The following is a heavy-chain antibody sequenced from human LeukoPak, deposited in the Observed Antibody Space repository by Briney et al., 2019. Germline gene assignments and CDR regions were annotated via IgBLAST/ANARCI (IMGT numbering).Heavy chain of an antibody. CDR2: ISDSGST. Sequence: SETLSLTCTVSGGSLSTHHWSWIRQSPGRGLEWIGYISDSGSTNYNPSLKSRVTISVDTSKNQFSLMLSSVTAADTAVYYCARLSVGAVVTLFDYWGQGTLVTVSS. V-gene: IGHV4-59*11. CDR3: ARLSVGAVVTLFDY. J-gene: IGHJ4*02. CDR1: GGSLSTHH. D-gene: IGHD4-23*01.